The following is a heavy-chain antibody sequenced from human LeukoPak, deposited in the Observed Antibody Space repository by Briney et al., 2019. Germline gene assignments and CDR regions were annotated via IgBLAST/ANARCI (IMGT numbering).Heavy chain of an antibody. J-gene: IGHJ4*02. CDR2: ISFRGST. Sequence: SETLSLTCTVSGDSFSSHYWTWIRQPPGKGLEWIGYISFRGSTNYNPSLKSRVTISVDTSKNQFSLELSFVTAADTAVYYCAKEPTGDKSFDYWGQGTLVTVSS. CDR3: AKEPTGDKSFDY. CDR1: GDSFSSHY. D-gene: IGHD7-27*01. V-gene: IGHV4-59*11.